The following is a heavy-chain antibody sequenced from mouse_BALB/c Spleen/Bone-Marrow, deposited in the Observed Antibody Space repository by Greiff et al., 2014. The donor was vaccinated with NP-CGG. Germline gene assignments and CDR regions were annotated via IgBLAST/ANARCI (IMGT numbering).Heavy chain of an antibody. V-gene: IGHV2-4*02. J-gene: IGHJ1*01. Sequence: QVQLQQSGPGLVQPSQPLSITCTVSGFSLTSYGVHWVRQPPGKGLEWLGVIWSGGSTDYNAAFISRLSISKDNSKSQVFFKMNSLQADDTAIYYCARNSDYGSGYFDVWGAGTTVTVSS. D-gene: IGHD1-2*01. CDR2: IWSGGST. CDR3: ARNSDYGSGYFDV. CDR1: GFSLTSYG.